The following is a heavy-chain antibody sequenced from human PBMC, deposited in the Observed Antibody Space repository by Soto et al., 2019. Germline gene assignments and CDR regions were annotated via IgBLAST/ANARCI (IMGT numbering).Heavy chain of an antibody. CDR2: ISYDGSNK. CDR3: ARSSGYCTNGVCYYYYGMDV. Sequence: PGGSLRLSCAASGFTFSSYGMHWVRQAPGKGLEWVAVISYDGSNKYYADSVKGRFTISRDNSKNTLYLQMNSLRAEDTAVYYCARSSGYCTNGVCYYYYGMDVWGKGNTVTVSS. D-gene: IGHD2-8*01. V-gene: IGHV3-30*03. CDR1: GFTFSSYG. J-gene: IGHJ6*04.